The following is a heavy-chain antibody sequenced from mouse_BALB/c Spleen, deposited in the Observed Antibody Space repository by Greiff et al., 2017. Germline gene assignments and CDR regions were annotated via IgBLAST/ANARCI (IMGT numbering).Heavy chain of an antibody. CDR1: GFTFSDYG. V-gene: IGHV5-15*02. CDR2: ISNLAYSI. J-gene: IGHJ2*01. CDR3: ARDEGGYFDY. Sequence: EVQLQESGGGLVQPGGSRKLSCAASGFTFSDYGMAWVRQAPGKGPEWVAFISNLAYSIYYADTVTGRFTISRENAKNTLYLEMSSLRSEDTAMYYCARDEGGYFDYWGQGTTLTVSS.